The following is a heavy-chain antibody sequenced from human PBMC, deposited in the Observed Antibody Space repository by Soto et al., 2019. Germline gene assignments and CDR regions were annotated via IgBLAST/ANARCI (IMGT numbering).Heavy chain of an antibody. D-gene: IGHD3-3*01. CDR1: GYTLTELS. CDR3: ATFTIFGVVITNWFDP. V-gene: IGHV1-24*01. CDR2: FDPEDGET. J-gene: IGHJ5*02. Sequence: GASVKVSCKVSGYTLTELSMHWVRQAPGKGLEWMGGFDPEDGETIYAQKFQGRVTMTEDTSTDTAYMELSSLRSEDTAVYYCATFTIFGVVITNWFDPWGQGTLVTVSS.